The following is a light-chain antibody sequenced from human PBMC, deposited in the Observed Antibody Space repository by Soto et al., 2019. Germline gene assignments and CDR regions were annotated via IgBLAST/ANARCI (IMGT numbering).Light chain of an antibody. CDR2: GTS. J-gene: IGKJ4*01. CDR1: QSVTRTN. Sequence: EIVLAQYPGTLSLSPGERATLSCRASQSVTRTNIAWYQQKPGQAPRLLIYGTSIRANGIPDRFSGSGSGTDFTLIISRLEPEDFVVYYCHQYGSLPLTFGGGTKVDIK. V-gene: IGKV3-20*01. CDR3: HQYGSLPLT.